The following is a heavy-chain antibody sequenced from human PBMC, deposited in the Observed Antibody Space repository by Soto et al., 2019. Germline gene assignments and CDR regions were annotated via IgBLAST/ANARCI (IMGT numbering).Heavy chain of an antibody. CDR3: ARVPTIVGAIDY. V-gene: IGHV4-59*01. CDR1: GDSISSYY. J-gene: IGHJ4*02. D-gene: IGHD1-26*01. Sequence: PSETLSLTCTVSGDSISSYYWSWIRQPPGKGLEWIGYIHYSGSTNYNPSLKSRVTISVDTSKNQFSLKLSSVTAADTAVYYCARVPTIVGAIDYWGQGTLVTVSS. CDR2: IHYSGST.